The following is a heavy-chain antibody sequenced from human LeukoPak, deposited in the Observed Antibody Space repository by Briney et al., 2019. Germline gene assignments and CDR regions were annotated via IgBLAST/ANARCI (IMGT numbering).Heavy chain of an antibody. CDR1: GYTFTSYA. D-gene: IGHD3-16*02. J-gene: IGHJ4*02. CDR2: INTNTGNP. CDR3: ARAPFTFGGVIAFDY. V-gene: IGHV7-4-1*02. Sequence: ASVKVSCKASGYTFTSYAMNWVRQAPEQGLEWMGWINTNTGNPTYAQGFTGRFVFSLDTSVSTAYLQISSLKAEDTAVYYCARAPFTFGGVIAFDYWGQGTLLTVSS.